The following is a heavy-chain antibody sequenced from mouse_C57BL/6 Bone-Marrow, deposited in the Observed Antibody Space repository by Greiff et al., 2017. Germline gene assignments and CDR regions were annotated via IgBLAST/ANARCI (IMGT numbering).Heavy chain of an antibody. D-gene: IGHD1-1*01. CDR1: GYTFTSYW. CDR3: AINYYGSSYDAY. Sequence: QVQLQQPGAELVKPGASVKVSCKASGYTFTSYWMHWVKQRPGQGLEWIGRIHPSDSDTNYNQKFKGKATLTVDKSSSTAYMQLSSLTSEDSAVYYCAINYYGSSYDAYWGQGTLVTVSA. V-gene: IGHV1-74*01. CDR2: IHPSDSDT. J-gene: IGHJ3*01.